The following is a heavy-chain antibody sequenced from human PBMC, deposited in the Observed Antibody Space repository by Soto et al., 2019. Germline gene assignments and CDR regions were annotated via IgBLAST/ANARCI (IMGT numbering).Heavy chain of an antibody. CDR1: GYSFTSYW. CDR2: IDPSDSYT. D-gene: IGHD6-19*01. Sequence: GESLKISCKGSGYSFTSYWISWVRQMPGKGLEWMGRIDPSDSYTNYSPSFQGHVTISADKSISTAYLQWSSLKASDTAMYYCARVRNTGYSSGWSRTYGDYWGQGTLVTVSS. CDR3: ARVRNTGYSSGWSRTYGDY. J-gene: IGHJ4*02. V-gene: IGHV5-10-1*01.